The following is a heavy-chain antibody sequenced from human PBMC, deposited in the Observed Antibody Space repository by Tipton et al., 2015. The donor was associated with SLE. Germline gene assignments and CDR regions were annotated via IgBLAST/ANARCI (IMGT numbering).Heavy chain of an antibody. CDR3: AREVGSYGPFDY. V-gene: IGHV4-39*01. Sequence: TLSLTCTVSGGSISSYYWGWIRQPPGKRLEWIGSIYYSGSTYYNPSLKSRVTISVDTSKNQFSLKLSSVTAADTAVYYCAREVGSYGPFDYWGQGTLVTVSS. D-gene: IGHD5-18*01. CDR2: IYYSGST. J-gene: IGHJ4*02. CDR1: GGSISSYY.